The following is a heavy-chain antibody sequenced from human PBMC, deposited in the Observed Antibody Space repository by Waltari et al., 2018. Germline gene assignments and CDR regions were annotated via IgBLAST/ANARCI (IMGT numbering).Heavy chain of an antibody. CDR1: GGSFTDFY. CDR2: INRSGST. V-gene: IGHV4-34*02. D-gene: IGHD6-19*01. J-gene: IGHJ4*01. Sequence: QVHLQQWGAGLLKPLETLSLTCAVSGGSFTDFYWSWSRQTPTKGLEWIGEINRSGSTNYSPSLKSRVTMSVDTSKNQFSLNLSSITAADTAVYYCARGNILGSAWYQRKGSFDSWGQGTLVAVSS. CDR3: ARGNILGSAWYQRKGSFDS.